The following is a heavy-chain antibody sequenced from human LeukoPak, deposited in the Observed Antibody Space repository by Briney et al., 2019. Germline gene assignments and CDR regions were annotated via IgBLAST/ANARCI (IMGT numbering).Heavy chain of an antibody. V-gene: IGHV4-59*01. J-gene: IGHJ6*02. CDR1: GGSISSYS. Sequence: SETLSLTCTVSGGSISSYSWSWIRQPPGKGLEWIGYIYYSGNTNYNPSLTSRVTISLDTSKNQLSLKLSSVTAADTAVYYCARDPYYGMDVWGQGTTVTVSS. CDR3: ARDPYYGMDV. CDR2: IYYSGNT.